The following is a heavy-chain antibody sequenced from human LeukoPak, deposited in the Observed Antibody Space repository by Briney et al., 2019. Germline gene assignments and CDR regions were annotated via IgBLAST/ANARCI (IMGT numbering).Heavy chain of an antibody. CDR3: ARDGGAADRAIWYHG. D-gene: IGHD6-13*01. V-gene: IGHV3-7*01. CDR1: GFTFGSYC. J-gene: IGHJ4*02. Sequence: GGSLRLSCAASGFTFGSYCMSWVRQAPGKGLEWVANISEDGSEKYYANSVKGRFTISRDNAENSLYLQMNSLRAEDRAVYYCARDGGAADRAIWYHGGDQGPLVTVSS. CDR2: ISEDGSEK.